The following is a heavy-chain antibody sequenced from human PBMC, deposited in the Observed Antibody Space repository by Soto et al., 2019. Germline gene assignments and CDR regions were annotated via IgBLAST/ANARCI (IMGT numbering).Heavy chain of an antibody. CDR3: ARGITIFGVVIIVLEDYGMDV. V-gene: IGHV3-33*01. D-gene: IGHD3-3*01. CDR1: GFTFSSYG. J-gene: IGHJ6*02. CDR2: IWYDGSNK. Sequence: GGSLRLSCAASGFTFSSYGMHWVRQAPGKGLEWVAVIWYDGSNKYYADSVKGRFTISRDNSKNTLYLQMNSLRAEDTAVYYCARGITIFGVVIIVLEDYGMDVWGQGTTVTVSS.